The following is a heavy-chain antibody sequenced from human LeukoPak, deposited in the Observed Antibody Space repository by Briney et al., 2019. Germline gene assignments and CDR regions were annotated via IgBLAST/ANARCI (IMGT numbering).Heavy chain of an antibody. CDR1: GFTVGSNY. D-gene: IGHD3-10*01. CDR3: AGNNYASGTFLVY. J-gene: IGHJ4*02. Sequence: GGSLRLSCAASGFTVGSNYMNWVRQAPGKGFEWVSSIYSGGGTDYADSVKGRFTITRDSSNNTVYLQMNSLRSDDTDVYFCAGNNYASGTFLVYWGQGTLVTVSS. CDR2: IYSGGGT. V-gene: IGHV3-66*02.